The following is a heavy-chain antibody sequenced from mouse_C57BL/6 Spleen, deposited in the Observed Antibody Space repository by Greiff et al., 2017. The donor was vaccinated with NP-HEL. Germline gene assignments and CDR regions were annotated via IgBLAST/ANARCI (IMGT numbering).Heavy chain of an antibody. CDR1: GYAFSSSW. J-gene: IGHJ3*01. V-gene: IGHV1-82*01. CDR3: ARDSSGYLAWFAY. CDR2: LYPGDGDT. D-gene: IGHD3-2*02. Sequence: QVQLQQSGPELVKPGASVKISCKASGYAFSSSWMNWVKQRPGKGLEWIGRLYPGDGDTNYNGKFQGTATLTADKSSSTAYMQLSSLTSEDSAVYFGARDSSGYLAWFAYWGQGTLVTVSA.